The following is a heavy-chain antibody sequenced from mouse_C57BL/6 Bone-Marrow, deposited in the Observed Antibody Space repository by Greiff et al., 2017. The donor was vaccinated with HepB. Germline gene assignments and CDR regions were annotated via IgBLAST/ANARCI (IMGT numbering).Heavy chain of an antibody. CDR1: GYSFTGYF. J-gene: IGHJ1*03. V-gene: IGHV1-20*01. D-gene: IGHD1-1*01. CDR3: ARGDYYGSGDFDV. Sequence: EVKLQESGPELVKPGDSVKISCKASGYSFTGYFMNWVMQSHGKSLEWIGRINPYNGDTFYNQKFKGKATLTVDKSSSTAHMELRSLTSEDSAVYYCARGDYYGSGDFDVWGTGTTVTVSS. CDR2: INPYNGDT.